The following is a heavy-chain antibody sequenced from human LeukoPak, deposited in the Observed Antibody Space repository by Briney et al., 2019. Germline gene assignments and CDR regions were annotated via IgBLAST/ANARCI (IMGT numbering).Heavy chain of an antibody. V-gene: IGHV3-49*04. CDR3: AKVLYSSSWYSNTLKGGFDY. D-gene: IGHD6-13*01. J-gene: IGHJ4*02. CDR2: IRSKAYGGTT. CDR1: GFTFGDYA. Sequence: PGGSLRLSCTASGFTFGDYAMSWVRQAPGKGLEWVGFIRSKAYGGTTEYAASVKGRFTISRDDSKSIAYLQMNSLKTEDTAVYYCAKVLYSSSWYSNTLKGGFDYWGQGTLVTVSS.